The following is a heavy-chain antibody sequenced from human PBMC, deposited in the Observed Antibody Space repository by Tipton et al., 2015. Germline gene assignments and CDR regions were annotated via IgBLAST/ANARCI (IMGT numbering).Heavy chain of an antibody. CDR2: IQYSGST. CDR3: ARARGRHGGLFDS. D-gene: IGHD4-23*01. CDR1: GDSLSTYY. J-gene: IGHJ4*02. Sequence: TLSLTCTVSGDSLSTYYWSWLRQPPGKELEWIGYIQYSGSTNYNPSLKSRVTISVDTSKTQFSLKMSSVTASDTAVYYCARARGRHGGLFDSWGQGILVTVSS. V-gene: IGHV4-59*01.